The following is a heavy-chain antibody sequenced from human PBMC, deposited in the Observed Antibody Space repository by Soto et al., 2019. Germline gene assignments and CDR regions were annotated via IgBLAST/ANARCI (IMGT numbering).Heavy chain of an antibody. CDR3: ARGGKYGGFYYFDF. CDR2: LKSDNGDT. D-gene: IGHD5-12*01. Sequence: EASVKVSCKASGYSLTGHYMHWLRQVSGKRLEYLGWLKSDNGDTDHAQKFQGRLTLTRDTSISTAYMELRSLTSEDTAVYYCARGGKYGGFYYFDFWGQGALVTVSS. CDR1: GYSLTGHY. V-gene: IGHV1-2*02. J-gene: IGHJ4*02.